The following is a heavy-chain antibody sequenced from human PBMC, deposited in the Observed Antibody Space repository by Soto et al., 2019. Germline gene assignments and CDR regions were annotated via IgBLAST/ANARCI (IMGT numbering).Heavy chain of an antibody. Sequence: PSETLSLTCAVYGGSFSGYYWSWIRQPPGKGLEWIGHIYHSGGTRYNPSLRSRVTISVDTSKNQFSLKLRPVTAADTAVYYCAKNVAVAGFCLDPWGQGILVTVSS. CDR1: GGSFSGYY. J-gene: IGHJ5*02. D-gene: IGHD6-19*01. V-gene: IGHV4-59*01. CDR2: IYHSGGT. CDR3: AKNVAVAGFCLDP.